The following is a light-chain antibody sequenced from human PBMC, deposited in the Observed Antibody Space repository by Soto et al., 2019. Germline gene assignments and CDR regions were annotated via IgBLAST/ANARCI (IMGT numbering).Light chain of an antibody. Sequence: QSALTQPASVSGSPGQSITISCTGTSSDVGSYNLVSWYQQHPGKAPKLMIYEVSKRPSGVSNRSSGSKSGNTASLTISGLQAEDEADYYCCSYAGSSTSLVVFGGGTQLTVL. CDR2: EVS. CDR3: CSYAGSSTSLVV. CDR1: SSDVGSYNL. V-gene: IGLV2-23*02. J-gene: IGLJ2*01.